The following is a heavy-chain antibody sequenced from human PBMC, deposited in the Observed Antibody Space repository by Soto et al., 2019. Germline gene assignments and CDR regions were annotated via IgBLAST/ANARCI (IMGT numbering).Heavy chain of an antibody. J-gene: IGHJ4*02. CDR1: RFTFTNNS. Sequence: GAPVEGSSKTSRFTFTNNSVWWVQQAPGQGLEWMGWLNTYNGNTKYAQKFQGRVTMTTDTSASTAYVELRSLRSDDTAVYYCARAQTPTESDFWGQGTLVTVSS. CDR2: LNTYNGNT. V-gene: IGHV1-18*04. CDR3: ARAQTPTESDF. D-gene: IGHD4-4*01.